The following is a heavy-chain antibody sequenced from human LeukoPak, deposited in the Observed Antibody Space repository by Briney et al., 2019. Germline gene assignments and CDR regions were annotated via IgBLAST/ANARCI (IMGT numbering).Heavy chain of an antibody. D-gene: IGHD5-24*01. CDR3: ATAPRDGYNPPGVNDAFDI. V-gene: IGHV1-24*01. Sequence: ASVKVSCKVSGYTLTELSMHWVRQAPGKGLEWMGGFDPEDGETIYAQKFQGRVTMTEDTSTDTAYMELSSLRSEDTAVYYCATAPRDGYNPPGVNDAFDIWGQGTMVTVSS. J-gene: IGHJ3*02. CDR2: FDPEDGET. CDR1: GYTLTELS.